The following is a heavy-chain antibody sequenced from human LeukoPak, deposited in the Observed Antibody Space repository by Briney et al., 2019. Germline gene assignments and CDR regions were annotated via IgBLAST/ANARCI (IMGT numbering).Heavy chain of an antibody. CDR1: GGSVSSYY. J-gene: IGHJ4*02. CDR2: IYYSGST. CDR3: ARWFGGVIN. Sequence: PSETLSLTCTVSGGSVSSYYWSWIRQPPGKGLEWIGYIYYSGSTDYNPSLKSRVTISVDTSKNQFSLKLSSVTAADTAVYYCARWFGGVINWGQGTLVTVSS. V-gene: IGHV4-59*02. D-gene: IGHD3-16*02.